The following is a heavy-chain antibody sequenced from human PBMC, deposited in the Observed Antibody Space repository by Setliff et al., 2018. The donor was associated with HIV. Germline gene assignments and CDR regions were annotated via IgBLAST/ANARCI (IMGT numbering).Heavy chain of an antibody. J-gene: IGHJ6*03. CDR3: AKAVRGYGSTYYDYYYMDV. CDR1: RRTFSEDA. CDR2: IIHILGTA. Sequence: SVKVSCKTSRRTFSEDAINWVRQAPGEGLEWMGGIIHILGTADYSEKFQGRVTITADEPRSTIYLEVNNLRSEDTAVYYCAKAVRGYGSTYYDYYYMDVWGKGTTVTVSS. V-gene: IGHV1-69*13. D-gene: IGHD3-10*01.